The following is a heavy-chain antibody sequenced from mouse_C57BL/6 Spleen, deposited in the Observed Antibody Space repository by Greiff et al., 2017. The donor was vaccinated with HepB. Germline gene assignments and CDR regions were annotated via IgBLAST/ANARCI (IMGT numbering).Heavy chain of an antibody. D-gene: IGHD2-4*01. CDR3: AREGDYDYGFDY. Sequence: QVQLQQSGAELVKPGASVKMSCKASGYTFTSYWITWVKQRPGQGLEWIGDIYPGSGSTNYNEKFKSKATLTVDTSSSTAYMQLSSLTSEDSAVYYCAREGDYDYGFDYWGQGTTLTVSS. J-gene: IGHJ2*01. V-gene: IGHV1-55*01. CDR2: IYPGSGST. CDR1: GYTFTSYW.